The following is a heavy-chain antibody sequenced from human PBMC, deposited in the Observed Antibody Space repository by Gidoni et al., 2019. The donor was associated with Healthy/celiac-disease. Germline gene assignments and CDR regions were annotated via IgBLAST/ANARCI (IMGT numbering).Heavy chain of an antibody. D-gene: IGHD3-22*01. Sequence: EVQLVESGGGLVQPGGSLRLSCAASGFTFRSYAMSWVRQAPGKGMEWVSAISGSGGSTYYADSVKGRFTISRDNSKNTLYLQMNSLRAEDTAVYYCAKETPTIENYYDSSGYCCDAFDIWGQGTMVTVSS. J-gene: IGHJ3*02. V-gene: IGHV3-23*04. CDR2: ISGSGGST. CDR1: GFTFRSYA. CDR3: AKETPTIENYYDSSGYCCDAFDI.